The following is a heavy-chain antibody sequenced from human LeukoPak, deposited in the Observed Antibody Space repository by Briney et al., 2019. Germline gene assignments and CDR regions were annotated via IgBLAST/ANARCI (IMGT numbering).Heavy chain of an antibody. CDR2: IDPSDSYT. CDR1: GYSFTSYW. Sequence: GESLKISCKGSGYSFTSYWISWVRQIPGKGLGWMGWIDPSDSYTNYSPSFQGHVTISADKSISTAYMQWSSLKASDTAMYYCARHDKSYGSPFDYWGQGTLVTVSS. V-gene: IGHV5-10-1*01. D-gene: IGHD5-18*01. J-gene: IGHJ4*02. CDR3: ARHDKSYGSPFDY.